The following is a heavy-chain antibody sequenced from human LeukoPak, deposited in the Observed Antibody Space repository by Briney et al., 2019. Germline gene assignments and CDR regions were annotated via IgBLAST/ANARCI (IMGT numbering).Heavy chain of an antibody. J-gene: IGHJ4*02. CDR2: LRGSGTDT. D-gene: IGHD5-12*01. CDR1: VFTFSTYA. CDR3: AKTSRVNSGYDSPFDY. Sequence: PGGSLRLSCAASVFTFSTYAMSWVRQAPGKGLEWVSDLRGSGTDTYYADSVRGRFTISRDNSKNTLYLQMNSLRAEDTAIYYCAKTSRVNSGYDSPFDYWGQGTLVTVTS. V-gene: IGHV3-23*01.